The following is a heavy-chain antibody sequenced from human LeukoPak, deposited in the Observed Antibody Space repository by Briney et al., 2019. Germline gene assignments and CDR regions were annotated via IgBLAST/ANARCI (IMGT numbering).Heavy chain of an antibody. CDR2: ISYDGSNK. D-gene: IGHD4-11*01. CDR3: ATDYSQGYFDY. J-gene: IGHJ4*02. V-gene: IGHV3-30*03. Sequence: GRSLRLSCAASGFTFSSYGMHWVRQAPGKGLEWVAVISYDGSNKYYADSVKGRFTISRDNSKNTLYLQMNSLRAEDTAVYYCATDYSQGYFDYWGQGTLVTVSS. CDR1: GFTFSSYG.